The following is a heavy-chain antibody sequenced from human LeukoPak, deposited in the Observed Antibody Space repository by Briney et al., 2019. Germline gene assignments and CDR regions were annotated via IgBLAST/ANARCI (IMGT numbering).Heavy chain of an antibody. CDR2: IYHSGST. D-gene: IGHD6-19*01. J-gene: IGHJ5*02. Sequence: SETLSLTCTVSGYSISSGYYWGWIRQPPGKGLEWIGSIYHSGSTYYNPSLKSRVTISVDTSKNQFSLKLSSVTAADTAVYYCARDGNSSGWPLLKKNWFDPWGQGTLVTVSS. CDR3: ARDGNSSGWPLLKKNWFDP. V-gene: IGHV4-38-2*02. CDR1: GYSISSGYY.